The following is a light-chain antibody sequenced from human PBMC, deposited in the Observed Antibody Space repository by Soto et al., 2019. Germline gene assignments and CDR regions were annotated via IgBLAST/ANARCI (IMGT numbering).Light chain of an antibody. CDR2: DAS. Sequence: EIVMTQSPATLSVSPGERATLSCRASQSVNSDLAWYQQKPGQAPRLLIYDASTRATGIPARFSGVGSGTEFTLTISSLQSEDFAVYYCQKYNNWPPLTFGGGTKVEI. CDR3: QKYNNWPPLT. CDR1: QSVNSD. V-gene: IGKV3-15*01. J-gene: IGKJ4*01.